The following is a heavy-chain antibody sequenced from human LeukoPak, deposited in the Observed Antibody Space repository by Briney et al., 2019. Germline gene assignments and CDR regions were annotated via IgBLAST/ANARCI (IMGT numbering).Heavy chain of an antibody. J-gene: IGHJ3*02. CDR3: AKDFYDTSANGAFDI. Sequence: GGSLRLSCVASGFTFSTYAMHWVRQAPGTGLEWVAVISYDGTNKYYADSLKGRFTISRDNSKNTMYLQVNSLRPGDTAVYYGAKDFYDTSANGAFDIWGQGTMVSVSS. CDR2: ISYDGTNK. V-gene: IGHV3-30*18. D-gene: IGHD2/OR15-2a*01. CDR1: GFTFSTYA.